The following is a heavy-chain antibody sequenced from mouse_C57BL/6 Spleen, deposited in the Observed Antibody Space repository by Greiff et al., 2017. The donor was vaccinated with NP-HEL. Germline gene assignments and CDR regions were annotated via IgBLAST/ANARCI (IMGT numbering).Heavy chain of an antibody. CDR1: GYAFSSSW. J-gene: IGHJ1*03. V-gene: IGHV1-82*01. Sequence: QVQLQPSGPELVKPGASVKISCTASGYAFSSSWMNWVKQRPGKGLEWIGRIYPGDGATDYNGKFKGKATLTADTSSSTAYMQLSSLTSEDSAVYFCARVEYYCSSWYLEGWGTGTTVTVSS. CDR2: IYPGDGAT. CDR3: ARVEYYCSSWYLEG. D-gene: IGHD1-1*01.